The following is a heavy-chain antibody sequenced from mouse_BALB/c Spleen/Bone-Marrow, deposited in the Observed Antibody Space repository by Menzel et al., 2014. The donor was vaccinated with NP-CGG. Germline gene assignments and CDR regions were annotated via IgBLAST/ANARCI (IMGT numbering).Heavy chain of an antibody. Sequence: VMLVESGPGLVAPSQSLSITCTVSGFSLTSYGVHWVRQPPGKVLEWLGVIWAGGSTNYNSALMSRLSISKDNSKSQVFLKMNSLQTDDAAMYYCARGSYYEGAMDYWGQGTSVTVSS. CDR1: GFSLTSYG. CDR3: ARGSYYEGAMDY. CDR2: IWAGGST. V-gene: IGHV2-9*02. D-gene: IGHD1-1*01. J-gene: IGHJ4*01.